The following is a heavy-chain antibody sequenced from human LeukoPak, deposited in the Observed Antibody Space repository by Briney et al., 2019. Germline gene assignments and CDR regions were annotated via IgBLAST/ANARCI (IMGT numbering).Heavy chain of an antibody. CDR3: ARDRCTDYYDSSGYCNWYFDL. CDR1: GGSISSYY. D-gene: IGHD3-22*01. CDR2: IYYSGST. Sequence: PSETLSLTCTVSGGSISSYYWSWIRQPPGKGLEWIGYIYYSGSTNYNPSLKSRVTISVDTSKNQFSLKPSSVTAEDTAVYYCARDRCTDYYDSSGYCNWYFDLWGRGTLVTVSS. V-gene: IGHV4-59*01. J-gene: IGHJ2*01.